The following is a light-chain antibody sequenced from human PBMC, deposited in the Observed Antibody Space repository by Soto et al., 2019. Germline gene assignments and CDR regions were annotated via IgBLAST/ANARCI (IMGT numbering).Light chain of an antibody. CDR3: QQRSNWPPIT. CDR1: QSVSSY. CDR2: DAS. Sequence: EIVVTQSPATLSLSPGERATLSCRASQSVSSYLAWYQQKPGQAPRLLIYDASNRATGIPARFSGSGSGTDFTLTISILEPEDFAVYYCQQRSNWPPITVGQGTRLEIK. J-gene: IGKJ5*01. V-gene: IGKV3-11*01.